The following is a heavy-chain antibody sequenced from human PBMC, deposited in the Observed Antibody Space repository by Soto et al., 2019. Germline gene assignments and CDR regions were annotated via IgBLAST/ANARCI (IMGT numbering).Heavy chain of an antibody. CDR3: ARDTEVDTAMEH. V-gene: IGHV1-46*01. D-gene: IGHD5-18*01. Sequence: ASVKVSCKASGYTFTKYSMQWVRQAPGQGLEWMGRINPSGGSTSYAQKFQGRVTMTRDTSTSTVYMELSSLRSEDTAVYYCARDTEVDTAMEHWGQGTLVTVSS. CDR1: GYTFTKYS. J-gene: IGHJ4*02. CDR2: INPSGGST.